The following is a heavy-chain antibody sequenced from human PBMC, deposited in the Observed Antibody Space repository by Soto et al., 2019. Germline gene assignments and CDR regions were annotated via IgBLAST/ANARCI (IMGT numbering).Heavy chain of an antibody. CDR2: ISSSSSYI. J-gene: IGHJ6*02. CDR3: VRVLGIISHYYYGMDV. D-gene: IGHD3-16*01. CDR1: GFTFCSYS. V-gene: IGHV3-21*01. Sequence: GGSLRLSCAASGFTFCSYSMNCFRQAPGKGLEWVSSISSSSSYIYYADSMKGRFTISRDKGKNSLYLQMNSLRVEDRAVYYCVRVLGIISHYYYGMDVWSQATTVTVSS.